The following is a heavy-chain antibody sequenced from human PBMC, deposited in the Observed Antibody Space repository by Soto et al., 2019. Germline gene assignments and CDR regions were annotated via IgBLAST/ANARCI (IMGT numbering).Heavy chain of an antibody. CDR1: GYTFTSYD. J-gene: IGHJ3*02. V-gene: IGHV1-8*01. CDR2: MNPNSGNT. D-gene: IGHD6-13*01. CDR3: ARGGAAASHAFDI. Sequence: AXVKVSGKASGYTFTSYDIHWVRQATGQGLEWMGWMNPNSGNTGYAQKFQGRVTMTRNTSISTACMELSSLRSEDTAVYYCARGGAAASHAFDIWGQGTMVTVSS.